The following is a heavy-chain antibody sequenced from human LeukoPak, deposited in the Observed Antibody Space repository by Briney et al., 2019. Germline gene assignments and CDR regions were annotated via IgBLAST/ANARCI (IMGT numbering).Heavy chain of an antibody. CDR2: IYYSGTT. CDR3: ASLREGGVAHWFDP. D-gene: IGHD2-15*01. J-gene: IGHJ5*02. V-gene: IGHV4-39*01. CDR1: GGSISSSSNY. Sequence: SETLSLTCTVSGGSISSSSNYWGWLRQPPGTGLEWIGSIYYSGTTYYNPSLRSRVTISVDTSKNQFSLKLSSVTAADTAVYYCASLREGGVAHWFDPWGEGTLVTLST.